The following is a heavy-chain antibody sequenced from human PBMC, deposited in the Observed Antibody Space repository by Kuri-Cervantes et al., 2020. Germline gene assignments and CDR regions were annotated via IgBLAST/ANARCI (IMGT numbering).Heavy chain of an antibody. J-gene: IGHJ3*02. Sequence: GGSLRLSCAASGFTFSSYAMSWVRQAPGKGLEWVSAISGSGGSTYYADSVKGRFTISRDNSKNTLYLQMNSLRAEDTAVYYCARVKEWFGAILAFDIWGQGTMVTVSS. CDR1: GFTFSSYA. CDR3: ARVKEWFGAILAFDI. V-gene: IGHV3-23*01. CDR2: ISGSGGST. D-gene: IGHD3-10*01.